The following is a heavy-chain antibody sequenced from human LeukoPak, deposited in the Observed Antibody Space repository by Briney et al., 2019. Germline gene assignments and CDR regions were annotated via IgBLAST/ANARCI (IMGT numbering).Heavy chain of an antibody. Sequence: GGSLRLSCAASGFTFSNYAMHWVRQAPGKRLEWVAFIDSQAINKDYGDSVRGRFTVSRDNSKSTMYLQMNSLRTDDTAVYYCAKGSSGWYVYFDYWGQGTLVTVSS. CDR2: IDSQAINK. CDR1: GFTFSNYA. V-gene: IGHV3-30*02. CDR3: AKGSSGWYVYFDY. J-gene: IGHJ4*02. D-gene: IGHD6-19*01.